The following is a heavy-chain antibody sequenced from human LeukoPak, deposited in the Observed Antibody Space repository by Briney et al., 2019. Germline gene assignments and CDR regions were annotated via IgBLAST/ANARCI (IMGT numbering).Heavy chain of an antibody. J-gene: IGHJ4*02. CDR2: FYIGGST. V-gene: IGHV3-66*01. CDR3: ARGDGYNFFDH. Sequence: GGSLRPSCAVSGFTVSDNYMSWVRQAPGKGLEWVSVFYIGGSTYYADSVKGRFTISRDNSKNSVYLQMNSLRVEDTAVYYCARGDGYNFFDHWGQGTLVTVSS. D-gene: IGHD5-24*01. CDR1: GFTVSDNY.